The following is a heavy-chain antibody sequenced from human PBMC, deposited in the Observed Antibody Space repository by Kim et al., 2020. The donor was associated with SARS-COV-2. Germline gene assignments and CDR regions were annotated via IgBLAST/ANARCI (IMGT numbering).Heavy chain of an antibody. CDR1: GGSISSSSYY. D-gene: IGHD6-19*01. CDR2: IYYSGST. V-gene: IGHV4-39*01. J-gene: IGHJ5*02. Sequence: SETLSLTCTVSGGSISSSSYYWGWIRQPPGKGLEWIGSIYYSGSTYYNPSLKSRVTISVDTSKNQFSLKLSSVTAADTAVYYCARHIEGQWDNWFDPWGQGTLVTVSS. CDR3: ARHIEGQWDNWFDP.